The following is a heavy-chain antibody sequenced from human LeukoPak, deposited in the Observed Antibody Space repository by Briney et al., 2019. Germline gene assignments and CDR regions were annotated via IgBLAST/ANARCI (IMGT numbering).Heavy chain of an antibody. J-gene: IGHJ6*04. CDR2: ISSSGSTI. CDR1: GFTFSDYY. D-gene: IGHD1-26*01. V-gene: IGHV3-11*04. CDR3: ASRIVGATTVDV. Sequence: GGSLRLSCAASGFTFSDYYMSGIRQAPGKGLEWVSYISSSGSTIYYADSVKGRFTISRDNAKNSLYLQMNSLRAEDTAVYYCASRIVGATTVDVWGKGTTVTVSS.